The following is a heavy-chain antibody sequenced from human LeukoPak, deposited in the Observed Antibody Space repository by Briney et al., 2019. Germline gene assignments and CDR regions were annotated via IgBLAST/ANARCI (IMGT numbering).Heavy chain of an antibody. Sequence: GGSLRLSCVASGFTFRTYAMTWVRQGPGKGLEWVSAISGSGDRTFYADSVKGRFTISRDNSKNTLFLQMNSLRAEVTAIYYCVKDKDIVVVPSAIDFWGQGTLVTVSS. CDR1: GFTFRTYA. CDR3: VKDKDIVVVPSAIDF. V-gene: IGHV3-23*01. D-gene: IGHD2-2*02. CDR2: ISGSGDRT. J-gene: IGHJ4*02.